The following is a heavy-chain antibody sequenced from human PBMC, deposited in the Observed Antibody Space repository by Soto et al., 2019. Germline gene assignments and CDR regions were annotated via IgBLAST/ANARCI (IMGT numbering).Heavy chain of an antibody. J-gene: IGHJ6*03. CDR1: GFTVSSNY. CDR3: ARDHKGYCSGGSCFGMGYYYYYMDV. V-gene: IGHV3-66*01. CDR2: IYSGGST. D-gene: IGHD2-15*01. Sequence: EVQLVESGGGLVQPGGSLRLSCAASGFTVSSNYMSWVRQAPGKGLEWVSVIYSGGSTYYADSVKGRFTISRDNSKNTLYLQMNSLRAEDTAVYYCARDHKGYCSGGSCFGMGYYYYYMDVWGKGTTVTVSS.